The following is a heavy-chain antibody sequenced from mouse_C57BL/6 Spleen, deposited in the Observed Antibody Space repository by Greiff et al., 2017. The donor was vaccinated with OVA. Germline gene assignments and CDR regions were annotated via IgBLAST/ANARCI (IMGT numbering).Heavy chain of an antibody. CDR3: AREDPRLLPHPWFAY. Sequence: VQLQQSDAELVKPGASVKISCKVSGYTFTDHSIHWMKQRPEQGLEWIGYIYPRDGSTKYNEKFKGKATLTADKSSSTAYMQLNSLTSEDSAVYFCAREDPRLLPHPWFAYWGQGTLVTVSA. J-gene: IGHJ3*01. CDR2: IYPRDGST. CDR1: GYTFTDHS. V-gene: IGHV1-78*01. D-gene: IGHD2-12*01.